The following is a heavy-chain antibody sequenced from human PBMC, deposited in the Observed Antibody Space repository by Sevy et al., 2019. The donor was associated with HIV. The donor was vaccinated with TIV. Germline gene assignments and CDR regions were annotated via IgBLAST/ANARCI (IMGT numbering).Heavy chain of an antibody. CDR2: ISFDGTNK. CDR3: ARGNSPSVTTAPLYYYYGLDV. D-gene: IGHD4-17*01. V-gene: IGHV3-30-3*01. J-gene: IGHJ6*02. Sequence: GGSLRLSCAAPGFIFRNYAVHWVRQAPGKGLEWLAIISFDGTNKYYADSVKGRFTVSRDNAKNTLYLQMNSLRTEDTAIYYCARGNSPSVTTAPLYYYYGLDVWGQGTTVTVSS. CDR1: GFIFRNYA.